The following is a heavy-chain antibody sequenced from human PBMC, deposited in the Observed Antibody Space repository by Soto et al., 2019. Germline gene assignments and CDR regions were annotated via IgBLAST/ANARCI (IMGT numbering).Heavy chain of an antibody. CDR1: GGSISSGGYY. CDR3: ASDHSVVAATGNYSSTSDMDA. D-gene: IGHD2-15*01. Sequence: SETLSLTCTVSGGSISSGGYYWSWVRQHPGKGLEWIGYIYYSGSTYYNPSLKSRVTISVDTSKNQFSLKLSSVTAADTAVYYCASDHSVVAATGNYSSTSDMDARAQGTTLPVS. J-gene: IGHJ6*02. CDR2: IYYSGST. V-gene: IGHV4-31*03.